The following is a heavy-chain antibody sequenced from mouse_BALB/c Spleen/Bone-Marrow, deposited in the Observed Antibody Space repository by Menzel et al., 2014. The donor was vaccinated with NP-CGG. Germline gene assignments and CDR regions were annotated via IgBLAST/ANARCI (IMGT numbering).Heavy chain of an antibody. J-gene: IGHJ3*01. V-gene: IGHV7-3*02. CDR3: VREEDGYYVGFAY. Sequence: EVHLVESGGGLVQPGGSLGLSCATSGFIFTDYYMSWVRQPPGKALEWLGFIRNKANVYSTEYSASVRGRFTISRDNSQSILYLQMNTLRAEDSATYYCVREEDGYYVGFAYWGQGTLVTVSA. D-gene: IGHD2-3*01. CDR2: IRNKANVYST. CDR1: GFIFTDYY.